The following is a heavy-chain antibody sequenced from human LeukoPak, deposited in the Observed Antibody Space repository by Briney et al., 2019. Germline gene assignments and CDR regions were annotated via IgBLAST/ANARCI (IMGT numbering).Heavy chain of an antibody. Sequence: GGSLRLSCAASGVTFSNDAMSWVRQAPGKGLWWVSTINPSGGSTYYADSVKGRFTISRDNSKNTLYLQVNSLRAEDTAVYYCAKAASTVTTYLDNWGQGTLVTVSS. CDR1: GVTFSNDA. V-gene: IGHV3-23*01. CDR2: INPSGGST. CDR3: AKAASTVTTYLDN. D-gene: IGHD4-17*01. J-gene: IGHJ4*02.